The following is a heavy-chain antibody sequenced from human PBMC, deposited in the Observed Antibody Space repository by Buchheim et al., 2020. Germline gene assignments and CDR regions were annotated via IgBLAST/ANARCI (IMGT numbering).Heavy chain of an antibody. V-gene: IGHV4-34*01. CDR3: ARGRGYGSGSYLRSGFDY. CDR2: INHSGGT. Sequence: QVQLQQWGAGLLKPSETLSLTCAVYGGSFSGYYWSWIRQPPGKGLEWIGEINHSGGTNYNPSLKSRVTISVDTSKNQFSLKLSSVTAADTAVYYCARGRGYGSGSYLRSGFDYWGQGTL. CDR1: GGSFSGYY. J-gene: IGHJ4*02. D-gene: IGHD3-10*01.